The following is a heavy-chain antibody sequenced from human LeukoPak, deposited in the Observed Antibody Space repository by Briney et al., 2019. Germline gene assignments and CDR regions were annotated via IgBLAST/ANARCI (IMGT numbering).Heavy chain of an antibody. D-gene: IGHD1-26*01. V-gene: IGHV1-2*06. Sequence: WASVTVSCKASGYTFTSYYMHWVRQAPGQGLEWMGRINPNNGATNYAQKLQGRVTITGDTSISTAYMELSSLRSDDTAVYYCTRETGSYHGNDYWGQGTLVTVSS. CDR2: INPNNGAT. CDR3: TRETGSYHGNDY. CDR1: GYTFTSYY. J-gene: IGHJ4*02.